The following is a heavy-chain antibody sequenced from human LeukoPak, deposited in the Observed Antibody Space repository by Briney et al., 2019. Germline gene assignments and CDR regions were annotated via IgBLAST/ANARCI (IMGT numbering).Heavy chain of an antibody. CDR3: ASLDYYDSSGFDY. D-gene: IGHD3-22*01. Sequence: SETLSLTCAVSGGSISSGGYSWSWIRQPPGKGLEWIGYIYHSGSTYYNPSLKSRVTISVDTSKNQFSLKLSSVTAADTAVYYCASLDYYDSSGFDYWGQGTLVTVSS. J-gene: IGHJ4*02. V-gene: IGHV4-30-2*05. CDR2: IYHSGST. CDR1: GGSISSGGYS.